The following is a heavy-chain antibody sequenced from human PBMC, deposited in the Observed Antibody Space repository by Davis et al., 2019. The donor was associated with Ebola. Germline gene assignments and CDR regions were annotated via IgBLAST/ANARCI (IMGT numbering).Heavy chain of an antibody. Sequence: GESLKISCAASGFTFSSYGMHWVRQAPGKGLEWVAVIWYDGSNKYYADSVKGRFTISRDNAKKSLYLQMNSLRAEDTAVYYCARDGNFYGYLWGQGTLVTVSS. CDR3: ARDGNFYGYL. V-gene: IGHV3-33*01. D-gene: IGHD5-18*01. J-gene: IGHJ4*02. CDR2: IWYDGSNK. CDR1: GFTFSSYG.